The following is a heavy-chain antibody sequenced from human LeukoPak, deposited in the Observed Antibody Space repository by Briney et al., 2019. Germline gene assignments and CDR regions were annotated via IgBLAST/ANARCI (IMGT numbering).Heavy chain of an antibody. D-gene: IGHD1-26*01. Sequence: SETLSLTCTVSGGSISSSSSYWGWIRQPPGKGLEWIGSIYYSGSTYYNPSLKSRVTISVDTSKNQFSLKLSSVTAADTAVYYCARRGTRELLAYYYYYYMDVWGKGTTVTISS. CDR2: IYYSGST. CDR3: ARRGTRELLAYYYYYYMDV. J-gene: IGHJ6*03. V-gene: IGHV4-39*07. CDR1: GGSISSSSSY.